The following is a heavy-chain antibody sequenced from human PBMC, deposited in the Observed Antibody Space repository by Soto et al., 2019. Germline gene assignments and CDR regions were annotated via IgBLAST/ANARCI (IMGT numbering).Heavy chain of an antibody. CDR2: IYPSDSDT. V-gene: IGHV5-51*01. J-gene: IGHJ4*02. CDR1: GYNFAGYW. CDR3: ARGGVSTLTFAY. D-gene: IGHD3-3*01. Sequence: GESLKISCKGSGYNFAGYWIAWVRQMPGKGLELMGIIYPSDSDTRYRPSFQGQVTISADKSISSAYLQWSSLRASDTAMYYCARGGVSTLTFAYRGQGTPVTVSS.